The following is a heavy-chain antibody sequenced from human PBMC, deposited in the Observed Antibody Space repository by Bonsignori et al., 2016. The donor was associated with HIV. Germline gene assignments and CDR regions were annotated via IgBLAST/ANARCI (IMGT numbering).Heavy chain of an antibody. J-gene: IGHJ4*02. CDR3: AKNRGDHFWSGLDY. V-gene: IGHV3-23*01. CDR2: INYNSVNT. D-gene: IGHD3-3*02. Sequence: WIRQPPGKGLEWVSTINYNSVNTYYAGSVKGRFTISRDNSKNTLFLQMNSLRVEDTAVYYCAKNRGDHFWSGLDYWGQGTLVTVSS.